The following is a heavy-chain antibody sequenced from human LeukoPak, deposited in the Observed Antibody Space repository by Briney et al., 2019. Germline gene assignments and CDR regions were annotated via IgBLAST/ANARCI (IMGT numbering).Heavy chain of an antibody. CDR3: ARQEVGATGNFDY. CDR2: IYYSGST. Sequence: SETLSLTCTDSGCSISSSSYYWGWIRQPPGKGLEWIGSIYYSGSTYYNPSLKSRVTISVDTSKNQFSLKLSSVTAADTAVYYCARQEVGATGNFDYWGQGTLVTVSS. CDR1: GCSISSSSYY. J-gene: IGHJ4*02. D-gene: IGHD1-26*01. V-gene: IGHV4-39*01.